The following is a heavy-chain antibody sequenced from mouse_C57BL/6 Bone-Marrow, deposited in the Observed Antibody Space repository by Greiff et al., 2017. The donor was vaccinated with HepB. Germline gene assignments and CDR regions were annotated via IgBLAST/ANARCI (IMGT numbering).Heavy chain of an antibody. Sequence: QVQLKQSGAELARPGASVKLSCKASGYTFTSYGISWVKQRTGQGLEWIGEIYPRRGNTYYNEKFKGKATLTADKSSSTAYMELRSLTSEDSAVYFCARSITTVVAWYFDVWGTGTTVTVSS. CDR3: ARSITTVVAWYFDV. CDR2: IYPRRGNT. D-gene: IGHD1-1*01. V-gene: IGHV1-81*01. J-gene: IGHJ1*03. CDR1: GYTFTSYG.